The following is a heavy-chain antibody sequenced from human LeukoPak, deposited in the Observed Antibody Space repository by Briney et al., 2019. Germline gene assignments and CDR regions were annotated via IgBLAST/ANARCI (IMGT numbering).Heavy chain of an antibody. Sequence: PGGSLRLSCAASGFTFSSYAMHWVRQAPGKGLEWVAVISYDGSNKYYADSVKGRFTISRDNSKNTLYLQMNSLRAEDTAVYYCARDPRAARPEYFDYWGQGTLVTVSS. V-gene: IGHV3-30-3*01. CDR1: GFTFSSYA. CDR3: ARDPRAARPEYFDY. D-gene: IGHD6-6*01. J-gene: IGHJ4*02. CDR2: ISYDGSNK.